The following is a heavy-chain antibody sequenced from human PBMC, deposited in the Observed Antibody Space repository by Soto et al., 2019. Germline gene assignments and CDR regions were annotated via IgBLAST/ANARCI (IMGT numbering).Heavy chain of an antibody. D-gene: IGHD2-15*01. Sequence: ASVKVSCKTSGYNFTNFDINWVRQAPGRGLVWMGWMNPSSGETGSAQNFQGRVTMTRDISTRSFFMQLTSLRSEDTAIYYCARLAEYCNGIKCYSNFDFWGRGTQVTVSS. CDR1: GYNFTNFD. J-gene: IGHJ4*01. CDR3: ARLAEYCNGIKCYSNFDF. V-gene: IGHV1-8*01. CDR2: MNPSSGET.